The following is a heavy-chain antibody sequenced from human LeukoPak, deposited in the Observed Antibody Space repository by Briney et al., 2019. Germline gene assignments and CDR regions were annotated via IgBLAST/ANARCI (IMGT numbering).Heavy chain of an antibody. D-gene: IGHD2-2*01. CDR1: GFTFSSYW. CDR3: ARDHCSSTSCYDYGMDV. Sequence: GGSLRLSCAASGFTFSSYWMSWVRQAPGKGLEWVANIKQDGSEKYYVDSVKGRFTISRDNAKNSLYLQMNSLRAEDTAVYYCARDHCSSTSCYDYGMDVWGQGTKVTVSS. V-gene: IGHV3-7*01. CDR2: IKQDGSEK. J-gene: IGHJ6*02.